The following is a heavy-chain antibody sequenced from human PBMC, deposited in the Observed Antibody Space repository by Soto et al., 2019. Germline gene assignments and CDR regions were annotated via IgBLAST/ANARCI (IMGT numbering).Heavy chain of an antibody. CDR2: ISGSGGST. Sequence: EVQLLESGGGLVQPGGSLRLSCAASGFTFSSYAMSWVRQAPGKGLEWVSAISGSGGSTYYADSVKGRFTISRDNSKNTLYLRMNSLRAEDTAVYYCANEYSSSSNFDYWGQGTLVTVSS. CDR1: GFTFSSYA. J-gene: IGHJ4*02. D-gene: IGHD6-6*01. CDR3: ANEYSSSSNFDY. V-gene: IGHV3-23*01.